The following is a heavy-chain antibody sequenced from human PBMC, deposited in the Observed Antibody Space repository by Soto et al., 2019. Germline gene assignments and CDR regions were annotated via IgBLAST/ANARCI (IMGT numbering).Heavy chain of an antibody. CDR3: VRLNLDYYYYGMDV. J-gene: IGHJ6*02. CDR2: IDHNGIT. V-gene: IGHV4-4*02. Sequence: PSETLSLTCAVSGDSISNSKWWTWVRQTPGKGLEWIGKIDHNGITNYNPSLESRVTILKDNSKNQLSLKLSSVTGADSAVYYCVRLNLDYYYYGMDVWGQGTTVTVSS. CDR1: GDSISNSKW.